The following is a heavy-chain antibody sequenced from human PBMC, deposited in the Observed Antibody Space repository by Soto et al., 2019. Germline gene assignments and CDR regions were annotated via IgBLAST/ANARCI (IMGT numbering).Heavy chain of an antibody. D-gene: IGHD3-3*01. CDR2: ISAYNGNT. Sequence: ASVKVSCKASGYTFTSYGISCVRQAPGQGLEWMGWISAYNGNTNYAQKLQGRVTMTTDTSTSTAYMELRSLRSDDTAVYYCARGGGYDFWSGYSNWFEPWGQGTLVTVSS. J-gene: IGHJ5*02. CDR3: ARGGGYDFWSGYSNWFEP. CDR1: GYTFTSYG. V-gene: IGHV1-18*01.